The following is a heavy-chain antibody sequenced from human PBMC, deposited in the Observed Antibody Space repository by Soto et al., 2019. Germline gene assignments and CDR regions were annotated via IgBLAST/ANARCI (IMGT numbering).Heavy chain of an antibody. CDR3: AREGPRPYYYYGMDV. CDR1: GYTFSMSG. V-gene: IGHV1-18*01. J-gene: IGHJ6*02. CDR2: ISGYNGKT. Sequence: QVQLVQSGAEVMKPGASVKVSCKSSGYTFSMSGISWVRQAPGQGLEWMGWISGYNGKTNYEQKLQNRVTMTTDTSTNMAYMELRSLRSDDTAVYYCAREGPRPYYYYGMDVWGQGTTVTVSS.